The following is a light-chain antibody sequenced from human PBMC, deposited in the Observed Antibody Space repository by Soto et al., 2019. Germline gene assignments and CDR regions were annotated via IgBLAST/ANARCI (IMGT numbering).Light chain of an antibody. J-gene: IGKJ2*01. CDR3: QQYYSSPTT. CDR1: QSVLYTANNKNY. CDR2: CAS. Sequence: IVMTQSPDSLAVSLGERATIKCKSSQSVLYTANNKNYLAWYQQKPGHPPKLLIHCASTRKSGVPGRFSGRGSGTDFTHSISGLQAEDVEVYYCQQYYSSPTTCGQGTQLEIK. V-gene: IGKV4-1*01.